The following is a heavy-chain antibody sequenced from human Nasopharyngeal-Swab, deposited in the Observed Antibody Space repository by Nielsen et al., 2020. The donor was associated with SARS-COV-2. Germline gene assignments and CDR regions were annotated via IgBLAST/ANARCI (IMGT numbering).Heavy chain of an antibody. V-gene: IGHV3-30*18. CDR2: IAYDGSNK. CDR1: GSTFSSYG. J-gene: IGHJ4*02. Sequence: GGSLRLSCAVSGSTFSSYGMHWVRQAPGKGLEWVAVIAYDGSNKYYVDSVKGRFTISRDNSKNTLYLQMNSLRAEDTAVYYCAKALGSSGYYFFDYWGQGTLVTVSS. CDR3: AKALGSSGYYFFDY. D-gene: IGHD3-22*01.